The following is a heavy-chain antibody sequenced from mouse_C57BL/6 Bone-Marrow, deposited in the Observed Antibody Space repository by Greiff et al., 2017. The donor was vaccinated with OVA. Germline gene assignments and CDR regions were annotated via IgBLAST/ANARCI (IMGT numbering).Heavy chain of an antibody. CDR3: ARKDTTPRYFDV. Sequence: VQLQQSGAELVRPGTSVKVSCKASGYAFTNYLIEWVKQRPGQGLEWIGVINPGSGGTNYNEKFKGKATLTADKSSSTAYMQLSSLTSEDSAVDCCARKDTTPRYFDVWGTGTTVTVSS. CDR1: GYAFTNYL. J-gene: IGHJ1*03. D-gene: IGHD1-1*01. CDR2: INPGSGGT. V-gene: IGHV1-54*01.